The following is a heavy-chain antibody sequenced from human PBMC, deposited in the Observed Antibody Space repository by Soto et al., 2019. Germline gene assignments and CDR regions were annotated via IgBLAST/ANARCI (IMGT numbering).Heavy chain of an antibody. Sequence: QLQLQELGPGLVKPSETLSLTCTVSGGSISSSSYYWGWIRQPPGKGLEWIGSIYYSGSTYYNPSLKSRVTISVDTSKNQFSLKLSSVTAADTAVYYCASNPGTLYNWFDPWGQGTLVTVSS. J-gene: IGHJ5*02. D-gene: IGHD1-1*01. CDR1: GGSISSSSYY. V-gene: IGHV4-39*01. CDR3: ASNPGTLYNWFDP. CDR2: IYYSGST.